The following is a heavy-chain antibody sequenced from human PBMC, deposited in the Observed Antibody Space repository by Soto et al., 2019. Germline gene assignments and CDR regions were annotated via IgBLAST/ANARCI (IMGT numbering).Heavy chain of an antibody. CDR3: ARGITGISHPYHFDF. V-gene: IGHV5-51*01. D-gene: IGHD1-20*01. CDR1: GYSFTGYW. CDR2: IYPGDSDT. Sequence: PGESLKISCQGSGYSFTGYWIGWVRQMSGEGLEWMGIIYPGDSDTRYSPSFRGQVTISADKSLGTAYLQWSSLKASDTALYYCARGITGISHPYHFDFWGQGTLVTVSS. J-gene: IGHJ4*02.